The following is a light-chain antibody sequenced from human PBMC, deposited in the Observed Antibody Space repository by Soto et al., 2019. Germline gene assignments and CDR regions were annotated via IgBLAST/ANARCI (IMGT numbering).Light chain of an antibody. V-gene: IGLV2-8*01. CDR2: EVS. CDR3: NSYAGNNIYVV. Sequence: QSALTQPPSASGSPGQSVTISCTGTSSDVGGYNSVSWYQQHPGKAPKLMIYEVSKRPSGVPARFSGSKSGNTASLTVSGLQAEYEADYSCNSYAGNNIYVVFGGGTKLTVL. CDR1: SSDVGGYNS. J-gene: IGLJ2*01.